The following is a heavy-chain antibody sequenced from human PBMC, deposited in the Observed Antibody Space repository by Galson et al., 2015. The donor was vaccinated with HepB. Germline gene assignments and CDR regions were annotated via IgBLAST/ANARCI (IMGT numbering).Heavy chain of an antibody. J-gene: IGHJ5*02. V-gene: IGHV1-2*02. CDR1: GYTFTGYY. D-gene: IGHD2-2*01. CDR2: INPNSGGT. Sequence: SVKVSCKASGYTFTGYYMHWVRQAPGQGLEWMGWINPNSGGTNYAQKFQGRVTITRDTSASTAYMELSSLRSEDTAVYYCARGLGYCSSTSCQGWFDPWGQGTLVTVSS. CDR3: ARGLGYCSSTSCQGWFDP.